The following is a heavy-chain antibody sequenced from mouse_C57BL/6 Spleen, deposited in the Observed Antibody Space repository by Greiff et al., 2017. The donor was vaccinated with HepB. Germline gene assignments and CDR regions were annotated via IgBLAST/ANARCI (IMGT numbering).Heavy chain of an antibody. D-gene: IGHD2-4*01. CDR3: ASYDYEGWFAY. CDR1: GYTFTSYW. V-gene: IGHV1-72*01. J-gene: IGHJ3*01. Sequence: LQQPGAELVKPGASVKLSCKASGYTFTSYWMHWVKQRPGRGLEWIGRIDPNSGGTKYNEKFKSKATLTVDKPSSTAYMQLSSLTSEDSAVYYCASYDYEGWFAYWGQGTLVTVSA. CDR2: IDPNSGGT.